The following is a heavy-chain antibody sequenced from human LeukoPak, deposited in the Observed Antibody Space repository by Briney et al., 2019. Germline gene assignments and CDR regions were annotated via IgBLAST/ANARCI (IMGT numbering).Heavy chain of an antibody. CDR1: GGTFSSCA. CDR2: IIPIFGTA. CDR3: ARGHCSGGSCYSAWAQTRNHAFDI. V-gene: IGHV1-69*06. D-gene: IGHD2-15*01. J-gene: IGHJ3*02. Sequence: ASVKVSCKASGGTFSSCAISWVRQAPGQGLEWMGGIIPIFGTANYAQKFQGRVTITADKSTSTAYMELSSLRSEDTAVYYCARGHCSGGSCYSAWAQTRNHAFDIWGQGTMVTVSS.